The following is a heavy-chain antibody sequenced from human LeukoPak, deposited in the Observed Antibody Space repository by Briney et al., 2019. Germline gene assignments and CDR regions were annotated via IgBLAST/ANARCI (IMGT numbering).Heavy chain of an antibody. CDR3: AKDYGYSSSWYDY. CDR2: ISWNSASV. V-gene: IGHV3-9*01. D-gene: IGHD6-13*01. CDR1: GFTFDDYC. Sequence: PGGSLRLSCAASGFTFDDYCMHWVRHAPGKGLEWVSTISWNSASVGYVDSVKGRFTISRDNAKKTLYLQMNSLRPEDTALYYCAKDYGYSSSWYDYWGQGTLVTVSS. J-gene: IGHJ4*02.